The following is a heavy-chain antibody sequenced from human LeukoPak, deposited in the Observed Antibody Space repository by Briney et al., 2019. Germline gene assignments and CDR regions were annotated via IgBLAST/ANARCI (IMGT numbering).Heavy chain of an antibody. CDR3: AKDHTYYYDSSGCY. Sequence: GGSLRLSCAASGFTFSSYAMSWVRQAPGKGLEWVSAISGSGGSTYYADSVKGRFTISRDNSKNTLYLQMNSQRAEDTAVYYCAKDHTYYYDSSGCYWGQGTLVTVSS. V-gene: IGHV3-23*01. J-gene: IGHJ4*02. CDR2: ISGSGGST. CDR1: GFTFSSYA. D-gene: IGHD3-22*01.